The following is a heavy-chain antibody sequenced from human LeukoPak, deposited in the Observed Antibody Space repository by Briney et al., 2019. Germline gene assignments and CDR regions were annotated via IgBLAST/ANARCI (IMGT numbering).Heavy chain of an antibody. CDR1: GFSFSSYE. D-gene: IGHD4-17*01. CDR3: ARDRVTTGR. V-gene: IGHV3-7*01. J-gene: IGHJ4*02. Sequence: GGSLRLSCAASGFSFSSYEMNWVRQAPGKGLEWVANIKQDGSEKYYVDSVKGRFTISRDNAKNSLYLQMNSLRAEDTAVYYCARDRVTTGRWGQGTLVTVSS. CDR2: IKQDGSEK.